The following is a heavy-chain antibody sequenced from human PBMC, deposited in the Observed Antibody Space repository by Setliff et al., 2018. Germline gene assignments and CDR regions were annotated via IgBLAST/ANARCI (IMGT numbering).Heavy chain of an antibody. V-gene: IGHV4-30-4*08. CDR2: IYYSGST. J-gene: IGHJ6*03. Sequence: TLSLTCTVSGGSISSGDYYWSWIRQPPGKGLEWIGYIYYSGSTYYNPSLKSRVTISVDTSKNQFSLKLNSVTAADMAVYYCAREQWLDPPGYYYMDVWAKGTTVTVSS. CDR1: GGSISSGDYY. CDR3: AREQWLDPPGYYYMDV. D-gene: IGHD6-19*01.